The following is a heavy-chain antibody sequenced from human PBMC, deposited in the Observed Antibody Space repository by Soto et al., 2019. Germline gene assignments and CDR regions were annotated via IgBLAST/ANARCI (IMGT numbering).Heavy chain of an antibody. D-gene: IGHD5-18*01. J-gene: IGHJ4*02. CDR3: ARGRKYSYGEFDY. Sequence: PSETLSLTCAVYGGSFSGYYWSWIRQPPGKGLEWIGEINHSGSTNYNPSLKSRVTISLDTSKNQFSLNLSSVTAADTAVYYCARGRKYSYGEFDYWGQGTLVTVSS. CDR1: GGSFSGYY. V-gene: IGHV4-34*01. CDR2: INHSGST.